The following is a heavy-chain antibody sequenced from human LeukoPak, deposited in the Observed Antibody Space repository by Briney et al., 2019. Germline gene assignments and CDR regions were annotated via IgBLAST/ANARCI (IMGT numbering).Heavy chain of an antibody. V-gene: IGHV4-59*13. J-gene: IGHJ4*02. D-gene: IGHD5-18*01. CDR1: GASITSYY. CDR2: VYHTGST. Sequence: WETLSLTCSVSGASITSYYWTWIRQFPGKGLEWIGYVYHTGSTNCNPSLRSRVTISIDTSKSQFSLNLNSVTAADTAIYYCTRLPPFTAFFDFWGPGILVSVSS. CDR3: TRLPPFTAFFDF.